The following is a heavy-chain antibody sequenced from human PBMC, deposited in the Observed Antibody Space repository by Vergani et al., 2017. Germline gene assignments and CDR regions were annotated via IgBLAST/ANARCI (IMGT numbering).Heavy chain of an antibody. V-gene: IGHV5-51*01. Sequence: EVELVQSGPEMRKPGESLKISCKGSEYSFGNYWIVWVRQMPGKGLVWMGIIYPADSDTRYSPSFQGQVTISADKSISTAFLQWDSLKASDTALYYCARHTTYTDSWGQGTLVTVSS. CDR1: EYSFGNYW. J-gene: IGHJ4*02. CDR3: ARHTTYTDS. CDR2: IYPADSDT. D-gene: IGHD1-1*01.